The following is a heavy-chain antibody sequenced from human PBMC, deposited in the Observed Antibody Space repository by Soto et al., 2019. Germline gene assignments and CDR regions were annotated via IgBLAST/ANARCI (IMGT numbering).Heavy chain of an antibody. V-gene: IGHV6-1*01. J-gene: IGHJ5*02. Sequence: QVQLQQSGPGLVKPSQTLSLTCAISGDSVSSNSAAWNWIRQSPSRGLEWLGRTYYRSKWYNDYAVSVKSRITINPDTSKNQFPLQLNSVTPEDTAVYYCARDRYYYGSGSYYNWFDPWGQGTLVTVSS. D-gene: IGHD3-10*01. CDR3: ARDRYYYGSGSYYNWFDP. CDR1: GDSVSSNSAA. CDR2: TYYRSKWYN.